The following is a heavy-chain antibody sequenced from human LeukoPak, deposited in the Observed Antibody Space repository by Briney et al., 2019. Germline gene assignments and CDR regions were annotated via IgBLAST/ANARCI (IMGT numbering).Heavy chain of an antibody. J-gene: IGHJ4*02. D-gene: IGHD3-10*01. CDR3: ARGPPYGSGSYPYYFDY. Sequence: SETLSLTCAVSGGSISSYYWGWIRQPPGKGLEWIGSIYYSGSTYYNPSLKSRVTISVDTSKNQFSLKLSSVTAADTAVYYCARGPPYGSGSYPYYFDYWGQGTLVTVSS. CDR1: GGSISSYY. V-gene: IGHV4-39*07. CDR2: IYYSGST.